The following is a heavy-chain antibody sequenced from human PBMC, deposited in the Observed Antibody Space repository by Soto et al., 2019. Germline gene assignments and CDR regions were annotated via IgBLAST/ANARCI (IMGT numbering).Heavy chain of an antibody. J-gene: IGHJ4*02. D-gene: IGHD3-3*02. CDR1: GFSLTTSGVR. CDR2: IDWDDDK. CDR3: ARTRQLGRGTCFDF. Sequence: SAPTLVNPTQTLTLTCTFSGFSLTTSGVRVSWLRQSPGKALEWLARIDWDDDKVYSTSLKTRLTISKDSSKNQVALTMTNVETMSMATDYCARTRQLGRGTCFDFWCQGNLDTVSA. V-gene: IGHV2-70*04.